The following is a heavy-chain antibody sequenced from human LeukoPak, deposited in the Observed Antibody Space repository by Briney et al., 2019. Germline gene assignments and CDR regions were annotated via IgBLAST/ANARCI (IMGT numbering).Heavy chain of an antibody. CDR1: GLTGSHNY. V-gene: IGHV3-53*01. CDR3: IVFGDSNH. CDR2: IHTSGDT. D-gene: IGHD4-17*01. J-gene: IGHJ5*02. Sequence: GGSLRPSCAASGLTGSHNYVSWVRQAPGKGLEWVSAIHTSGDTCYADFVKGRFTISRDTSKNTLYLQINSLRVEDTAVYYCIVFGDSNHWGQGTLVTVSS.